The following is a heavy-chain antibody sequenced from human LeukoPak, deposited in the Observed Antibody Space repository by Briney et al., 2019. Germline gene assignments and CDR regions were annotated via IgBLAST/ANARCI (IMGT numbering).Heavy chain of an antibody. J-gene: IGHJ6*03. V-gene: IGHV1-46*01. CDR2: INPSGGGA. CDR1: GYSFTSYY. Sequence: GASVKVSCKASGYSFTSYYMHWARQAPGQGLEWMGIINPSGGGASYAQKFQGRVTMTRDMSTSTVYMELSSLRSEDTALYYCARDLRAFSSGWSGYMDVWGKGTTVTVSS. CDR3: ARDLRAFSSGWSGYMDV. D-gene: IGHD6-19*01.